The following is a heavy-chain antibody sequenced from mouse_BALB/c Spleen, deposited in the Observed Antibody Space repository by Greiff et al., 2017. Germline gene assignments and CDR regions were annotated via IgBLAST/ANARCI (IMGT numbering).Heavy chain of an antibody. J-gene: IGHJ3*01. V-gene: IGHV2-9*02. D-gene: IGHD2-1*01. CDR3: ATYGNYLSWFAY. Sequence: VQLKESGPDLVAPSQSLSITCTVSGFSLTSYGVHWVRQPPGKGLEWLVVIWAGGSTNYNSALMSRLSISKDNSKSQVFLKMNSLQTDDTAMYYCATYGNYLSWFAYWGQGTLVTVSA. CDR1: GFSLTSYG. CDR2: IWAGGST.